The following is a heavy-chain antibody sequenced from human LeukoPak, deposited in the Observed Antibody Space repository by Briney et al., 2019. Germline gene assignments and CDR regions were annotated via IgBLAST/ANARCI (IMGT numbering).Heavy chain of an antibody. V-gene: IGHV3-7*01. J-gene: IGHJ4*02. CDR2: IKQDGSEK. CDR3: ARDRLRYFVDY. D-gene: IGHD1-1*01. Sequence: GGSLRLSCAASGFTFSSYWMSWVSQAPGKGLEWVANIKQDGSEKYYVDSVKGRFTISRDNAKNSLYLQMNSLRAEDTAVYYCARDRLRYFVDYWGQGTLVTVSS. CDR1: GFTFSSYW.